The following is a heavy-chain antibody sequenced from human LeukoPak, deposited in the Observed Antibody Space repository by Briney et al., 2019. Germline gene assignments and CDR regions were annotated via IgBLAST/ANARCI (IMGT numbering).Heavy chain of an antibody. J-gene: IGHJ4*02. D-gene: IGHD6-19*01. V-gene: IGHV3-9*01. Sequence: PGRSLRLSCAASGFTFDNYAMHWVRQPPGKGLEWLSIISWNSGYIGYADSVKGRFTISRDNAKNSLYLQMNSLRAEDTAFYYCAKVRGTYSSGYFFDYWGQGALVTVSS. CDR3: AKVRGTYSSGYFFDY. CDR2: ISWNSGYI. CDR1: GFTFDNYA.